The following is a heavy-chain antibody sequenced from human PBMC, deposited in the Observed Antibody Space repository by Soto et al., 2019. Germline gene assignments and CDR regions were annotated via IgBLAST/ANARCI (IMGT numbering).Heavy chain of an antibody. D-gene: IGHD4-17*01. Sequence: GASVKVSCKASGGTFSSYAISWVRQAPGQGLEWMGGIIPIFGTANYAQKFQGRVTITADESTSTAYMELSSLRSEDTAVYYCAVHYGDYNFFYYYYGMDVWGQGTTVTVSS. V-gene: IGHV1-69*13. CDR1: GGTFSSYA. CDR2: IIPIFGTA. J-gene: IGHJ6*02. CDR3: AVHYGDYNFFYYYYGMDV.